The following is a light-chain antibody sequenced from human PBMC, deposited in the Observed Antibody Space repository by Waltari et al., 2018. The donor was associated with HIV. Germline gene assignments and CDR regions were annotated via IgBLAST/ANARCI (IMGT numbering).Light chain of an antibody. CDR1: SSTIGAGYD. Sequence: QSVLTQPPSVSGAPGQRVTISCTGSSSTIGAGYDVHWYQQLPGTAPKLLIYGNSNRPSGVPDRFSGSKSGTSASLAITGLLAEDEADYYCQSYDSSLSVWVFGGATKLTVL. CDR3: QSYDSSLSVWV. J-gene: IGLJ3*02. CDR2: GNS. V-gene: IGLV1-40*01.